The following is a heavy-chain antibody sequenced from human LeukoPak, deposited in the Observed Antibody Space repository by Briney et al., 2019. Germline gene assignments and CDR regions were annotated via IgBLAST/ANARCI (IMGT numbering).Heavy chain of an antibody. V-gene: IGHV1-2*02. CDR2: INPKIGDT. D-gene: IGHD3-9*01. Sequence: ASVKVSCKASGYSFTDFYLHWVRQAPGQGLEWMGWINPKIGDTKFAQKFQGRVTMTRDTSSSTVYMELGRLRSDDTAVYYCAREAYDLLTGANWFDPWGQGTLVTVSS. CDR1: GYSFTDFY. CDR3: AREAYDLLTGANWFDP. J-gene: IGHJ5*02.